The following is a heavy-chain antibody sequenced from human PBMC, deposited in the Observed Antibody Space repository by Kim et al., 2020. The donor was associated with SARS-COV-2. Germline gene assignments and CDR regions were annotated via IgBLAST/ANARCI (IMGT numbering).Heavy chain of an antibody. Sequence: GGSLRLSCAATGFTFSAFGMHWVRQAPGKGLEWVALISHDESYKYYADSVKGRFTISRDNSKNTLYLQMNSLTPEDTAMYYCAKDPRGRVGRNWFDPWGQGTLVTVSS. V-gene: IGHV3-30*18. CDR3: AKDPRGRVGRNWFDP. CDR2: ISHDESYK. J-gene: IGHJ5*02. D-gene: IGHD2-15*01. CDR1: GFTFSAFG.